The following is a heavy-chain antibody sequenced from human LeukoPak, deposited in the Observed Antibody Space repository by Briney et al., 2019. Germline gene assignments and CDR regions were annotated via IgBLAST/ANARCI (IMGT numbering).Heavy chain of an antibody. V-gene: IGHV4-59*01. Sequence: SETLSLTCTVSGGSISSYYWSWIRQPPGKGLEWIGYIYYSGSTNYNPSLKSRVTISIDASKNQFSLKLSSVTAADTAVYYCARGFRLAIMGYFDYWGQGTLVTVSS. D-gene: IGHD3-9*01. CDR2: IYYSGST. CDR1: GGSISSYY. J-gene: IGHJ4*02. CDR3: ARGFRLAIMGYFDY.